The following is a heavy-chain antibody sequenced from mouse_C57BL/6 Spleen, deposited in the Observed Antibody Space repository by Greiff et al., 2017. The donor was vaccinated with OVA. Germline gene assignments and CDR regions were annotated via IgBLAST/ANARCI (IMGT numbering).Heavy chain of an antibody. CDR1: GYTFTSYT. CDR2: INPSSGYT. J-gene: IGHJ4*01. D-gene: IGHD3-1*01. Sequence: VHLVESGAELARPGASVKMSCKASGYTFTSYTMHWVKQRPGQGLEWIGYINPSSGYTKYNQKFKDKATLTADKSSSTAYMQLSSLTSEDSAVYYCARSGVDYWGQGTSVTVSS. V-gene: IGHV1-4*01. CDR3: ARSGVDY.